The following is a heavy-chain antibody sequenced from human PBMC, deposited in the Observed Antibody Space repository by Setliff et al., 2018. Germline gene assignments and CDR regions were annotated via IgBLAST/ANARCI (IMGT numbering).Heavy chain of an antibody. D-gene: IGHD3-22*01. CDR1: GGSISSGSYY. CDR3: ARAHPSRMIVVVSAYYYYYGMDV. J-gene: IGHJ6*02. Sequence: SETLSLTCTVSGGSISSGSYYWSWIRQPAGKGLEWIGHIYTSGSTNYNPSLKSRVTISVDTSKNQFSLKLSSVTAADTAVYYWARAHPSRMIVVVSAYYYYYGMDVWGQGTTVTVSS. V-gene: IGHV4-61*09. CDR2: IYTSGST.